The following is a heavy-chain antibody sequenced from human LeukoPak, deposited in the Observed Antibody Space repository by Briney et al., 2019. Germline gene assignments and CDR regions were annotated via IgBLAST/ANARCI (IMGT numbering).Heavy chain of an antibody. CDR3: ARAPADFWSGSGYYYMDV. Sequence: PSETLSLTCTVSGGSISSYYWSWIRQPPGKGLEWIGYIYYSGSTNYNPSLKSRVTISVDTSKNQFSLKLSSVTAADTAVYYCARAPADFWSGSGYYYMDVWGKGTTVTVSS. CDR2: IYYSGST. CDR1: GGSISSYY. J-gene: IGHJ6*03. V-gene: IGHV4-59*01. D-gene: IGHD3-3*01.